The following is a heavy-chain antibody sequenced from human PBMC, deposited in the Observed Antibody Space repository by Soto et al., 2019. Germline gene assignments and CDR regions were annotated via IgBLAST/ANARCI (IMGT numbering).Heavy chain of an antibody. CDR1: GGSIRSTRYY. CDR3: ASATSEDRTMISVVVIGTMDV. J-gene: IGHJ6*02. CDR2: IYHSGST. V-gene: IGHV4-31*03. Sequence: QVQLQESGPGLVKPSQTLSLTCTVSGGSIRSTRYYWSWIRRHPGKGLEWFAYIYHSGSTYYNPALYSRVGFSVDTASDQYSLSLSSVTPTDAAAYYYASATSEDRTMISVVVIGTMDVGGQGTTVTVSS. D-gene: IGHD3-3*01.